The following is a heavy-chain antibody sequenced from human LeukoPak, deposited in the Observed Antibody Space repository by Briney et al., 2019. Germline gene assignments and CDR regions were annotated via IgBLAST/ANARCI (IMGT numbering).Heavy chain of an antibody. Sequence: ASVTVSCKASGYTFTGYYMHWVRQAPGQGLELMGWINPNSGGTNYAQKFQGRVTMTRDTSISTAYMELSRLRSDDTAVYYCAIRSRSGGSYYFDYWGQGTLVTVSS. J-gene: IGHJ4*02. V-gene: IGHV1-2*02. CDR3: AIRSRSGGSYYFDY. CDR1: GYTFTGYY. D-gene: IGHD2-15*01. CDR2: INPNSGGT.